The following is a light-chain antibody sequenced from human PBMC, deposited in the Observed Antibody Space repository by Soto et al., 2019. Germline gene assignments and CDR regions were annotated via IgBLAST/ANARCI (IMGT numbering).Light chain of an antibody. J-gene: IGKJ1*01. CDR2: GAS. V-gene: IGKV1-12*01. Sequence: DIRMTQSPSSVSASVGDIVTITCRAIQDVNSWLAWYQQRPGKAPKLXIYGASTLQSGVPSRFSGSGSGTEFTLSISSLPPDDFEPYYCQHYNVSPWTFGQGTKVDIK. CDR1: QDVNSW. CDR3: QHYNVSPWT.